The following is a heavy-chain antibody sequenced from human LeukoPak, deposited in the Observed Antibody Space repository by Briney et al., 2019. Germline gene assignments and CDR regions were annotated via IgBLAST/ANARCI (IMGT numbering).Heavy chain of an antibody. CDR1: GFTVSTNY. J-gene: IGHJ4*02. V-gene: IGHV3-66*01. CDR3: ARNYYGSGSYSLISFDS. D-gene: IGHD3-10*01. Sequence: GGSLRLSCAASGFTVSTNYMSWVRQAPGRGLQWVSVIYSGGSTYYADSVKGRFTISRDNSKNTLYLQMNSLRAEDTAVYYCARNYYGSGSYSLISFDSWGQGTLVTVSS. CDR2: IYSGGST.